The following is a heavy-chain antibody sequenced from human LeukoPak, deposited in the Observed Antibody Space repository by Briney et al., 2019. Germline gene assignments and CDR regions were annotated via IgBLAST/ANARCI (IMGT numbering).Heavy chain of an antibody. V-gene: IGHV4-39*01. CDR3: ARHPTYYYDSSGYWAFDY. CDR1: GGSILSTSFS. Sequence: SETLSLTCTVSGGSILSTSFSWGWIRQSPGKGLEWIGALSYTGSAYYNPSLKSHVTISVDTSKNQFSLKLSSVTAADTAVYYCARHPTYYYDSSGYWAFDYWGQGTLVTVSS. CDR2: LSYTGSA. J-gene: IGHJ4*02. D-gene: IGHD3-22*01.